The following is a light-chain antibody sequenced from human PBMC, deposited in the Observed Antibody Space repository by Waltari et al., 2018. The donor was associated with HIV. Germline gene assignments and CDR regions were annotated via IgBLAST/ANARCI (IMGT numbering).Light chain of an antibody. CDR2: AAS. Sequence: DIQMTQSPSSLPASVGDRLTITCRASQTINRDLNWYQQKPGQAPTLLISAASTLESGVPSRFSGSGSGTEFTLTISSLHPDDFATYYCQQYSRPMYTFGQGTKLEIK. CDR3: QQYSRPMYT. CDR1: QTINRD. V-gene: IGKV1-5*01. J-gene: IGKJ2*01.